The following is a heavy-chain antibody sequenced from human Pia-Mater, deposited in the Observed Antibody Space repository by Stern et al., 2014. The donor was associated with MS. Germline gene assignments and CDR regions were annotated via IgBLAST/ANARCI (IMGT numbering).Heavy chain of an antibody. CDR3: ARDRQWEISGPSDY. Sequence: EVQLVQSGGGLVQRGGSLRLSCAASGFTFSTSWMHWVRQVPGKGLVWVARINTDASRTSYADSVKGRFTISRDNAKNTLYLQMDSLRADGTAVYYCARDRQWEISGPSDYWGPGTLVTVSS. CDR2: INTDASRT. J-gene: IGHJ4*02. D-gene: IGHD1-26*01. V-gene: IGHV3-74*01. CDR1: GFTFSTSW.